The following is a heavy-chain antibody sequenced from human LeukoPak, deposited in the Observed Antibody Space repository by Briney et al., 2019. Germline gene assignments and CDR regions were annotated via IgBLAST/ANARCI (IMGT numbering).Heavy chain of an antibody. CDR1: RFTFSSYW. J-gene: IGHJ6*03. Sequence: GGSLRLSCAASRFTFSSYWMSWVRQAPGKGLEWVANIKQDGSEKYYVDSVKGRFTISRDNAKNSLYLQMNSLRAEDTAVYYCAKTLKDRYYDFWSGYYHYYYYMDVWGKGTTVTVSS. D-gene: IGHD3-3*01. CDR3: AKTLKDRYYDFWSGYYHYYYYMDV. V-gene: IGHV3-7*01. CDR2: IKQDGSEK.